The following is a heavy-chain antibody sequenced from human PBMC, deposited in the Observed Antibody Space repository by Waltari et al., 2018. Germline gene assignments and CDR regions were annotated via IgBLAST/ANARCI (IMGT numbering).Heavy chain of an antibody. CDR2: IHDSGDT. J-gene: IGHJ6*02. Sequence: QVQLQESGPGLMKPSETLSLSCTVSGASLTPYYWSWIRQPPGKGLEYIGYIHDSGDTNYRPSLRSRVSMSMDTAKSQFSLKVSAVTAADSAVYYCARVHGSESPLSWGTDVWGQGTAVTVSS. V-gene: IGHV4-59*01. CDR1: GASLTPYY. CDR3: ARVHGSESPLSWGTDV.